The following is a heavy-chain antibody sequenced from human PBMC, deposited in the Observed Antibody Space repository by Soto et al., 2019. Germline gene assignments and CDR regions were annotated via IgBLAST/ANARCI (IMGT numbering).Heavy chain of an antibody. V-gene: IGHV4-31*03. J-gene: IGHJ4*02. CDR1: GAYFKADPFS. CDR2: FFHTGST. D-gene: IGHD3-9*01. Sequence: KPSESLSLTCTASGAYFKADPFSWTWIRQLAGKGLEWIGYFFHTGSTFPTPSLRGRLAISLDPSRPDFSLRLTSVAAADTAVYYCARARRCYSVTGDYFYPRGMDSWSQGTLVTVAS. CDR3: ARARRCYSVTGDYFYPRGMDS.